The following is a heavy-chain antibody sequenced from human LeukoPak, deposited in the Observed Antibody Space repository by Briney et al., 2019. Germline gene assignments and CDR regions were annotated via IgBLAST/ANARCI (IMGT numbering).Heavy chain of an antibody. V-gene: IGHV3-23*01. CDR1: GFTFSNYA. CDR2: ISGTSGTI. CDR3: AKRLGDPRAFDY. D-gene: IGHD2-21*02. Sequence: SGGSLRLSCAASGFTFSNYAMSWVRQAPEKGLEWVSGISGTSGTINYAAPVKGRFTISRDNSKNTLYLQMNSLRVDDMAVYYCAKRLGDPRAFDYWGQGTLVTVSS. J-gene: IGHJ4*02.